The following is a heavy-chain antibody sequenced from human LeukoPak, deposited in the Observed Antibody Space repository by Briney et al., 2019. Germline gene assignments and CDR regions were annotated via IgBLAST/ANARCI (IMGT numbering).Heavy chain of an antibody. J-gene: IGHJ4*02. CDR1: GGSFSGYY. D-gene: IGHD3-3*01. CDR2: INHSGST. Sequence: SETLSLTCAVYGGSFSGYYWSWIRQPPGKGLEWIGEINHSGSTNYNPSLKSRVTISVDTSKNQFSLKLGSVTAADTAVYYCARGTSVFGTDYWGQGTLVTVSS. CDR3: ARGTSVFGTDY. V-gene: IGHV4-34*01.